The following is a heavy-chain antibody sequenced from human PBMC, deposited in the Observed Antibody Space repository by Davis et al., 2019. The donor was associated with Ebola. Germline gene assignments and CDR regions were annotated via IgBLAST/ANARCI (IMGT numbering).Heavy chain of an antibody. CDR3: ARGRNTAMVPPLYGMDV. D-gene: IGHD5-18*01. J-gene: IGHJ6*02. V-gene: IGHV3-11*06. Sequence: GRFTISRDNAKNSLYLQMNSLRAEDTAVYYCARGRNTAMVPPLYGMDVWGQGTTVTVSS.